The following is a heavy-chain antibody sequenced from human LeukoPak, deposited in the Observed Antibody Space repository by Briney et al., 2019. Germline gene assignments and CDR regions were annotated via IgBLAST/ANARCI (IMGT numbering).Heavy chain of an antibody. CDR1: GGTFSSDT. Sequence: ASVKVSCKASGGTFSSDTISWVRQAPGQGLEWMGRIIPILGIANYAQKFQGRVTITADKSTSTAYMELSSLRSEDTAVYYCARDSAAGRVYFDYWGQGTLVTVSS. CDR3: ARDSAAGRVYFDY. V-gene: IGHV1-69*04. CDR2: IIPILGIA. D-gene: IGHD6-13*01. J-gene: IGHJ4*02.